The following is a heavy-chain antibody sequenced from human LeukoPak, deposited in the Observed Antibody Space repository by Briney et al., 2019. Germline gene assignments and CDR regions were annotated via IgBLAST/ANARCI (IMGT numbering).Heavy chain of an antibody. CDR2: INTNTGNP. J-gene: IGHJ6*02. CDR3: ARVWESIVVVPYGMDV. Sequence: GASVKVSCKASGYTFTSYAMNWVRQAPGQGLEWMGWINTNTGNPTYAQGFTGRFVFSLDTSVSTAYLQISSLKAEDTAVYYCARVWESIVVVPYGMDVWGQGTTVIVSS. CDR1: GYTFTSYA. D-gene: IGHD2-2*01. V-gene: IGHV7-4-1*02.